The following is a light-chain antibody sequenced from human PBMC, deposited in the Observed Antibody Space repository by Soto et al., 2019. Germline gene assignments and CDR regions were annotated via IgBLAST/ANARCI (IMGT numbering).Light chain of an antibody. J-gene: IGLJ2*01. CDR3: NSFRSSITLVV. CDR2: DVT. Sequence: QPASVSGSPGQSITISCTGTSSDVGGSNFVSWYQHHPGKAPKLIIYDVTRRPSGVSNRFSGSKSGNTASLTISGLQVEDEADYYCNSFRSSITLVVFGGGTKLTVL. V-gene: IGLV2-14*03. CDR1: SSDVGGSNF.